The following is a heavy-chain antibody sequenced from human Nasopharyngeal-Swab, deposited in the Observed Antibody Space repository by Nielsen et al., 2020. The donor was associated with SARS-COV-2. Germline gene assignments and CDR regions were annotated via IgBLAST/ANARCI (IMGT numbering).Heavy chain of an antibody. J-gene: IGHJ3*02. CDR1: RYTFTDYN. CDR2: INSKNGGA. D-gene: IGHD1-1*01. V-gene: IGHV1-2*02. CDR3: ARDRSTTGWNDAFDI. Sequence: ASVKVSCKASRYTFTDYNMHWVRQAPGQELEWMGWINSKNGGASYAQTFQDRVTMTRDTSISTAYLEMTRLRSDDTAVYYCARDRSTTGWNDAFDIWGQGTMVTVSS.